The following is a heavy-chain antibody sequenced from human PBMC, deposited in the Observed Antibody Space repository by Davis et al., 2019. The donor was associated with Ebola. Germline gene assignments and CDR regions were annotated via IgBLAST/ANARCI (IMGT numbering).Heavy chain of an antibody. J-gene: IGHJ3*02. CDR1: VYTLTNHY. V-gene: IGHV1-46*03. Sequence: SVPVSCKASVYTLTNHYMHWVRQAPGQGLEWMGMINPTDGRTIYAQKFQGRVTVTRDTSTTTVYMDLSSLRSEDTALYYCTTPGGQDSGYDVFDIWGQGTMVTVSS. CDR3: TTPGGQDSGYDVFDI. D-gene: IGHD5-12*01. CDR2: INPTDGRT.